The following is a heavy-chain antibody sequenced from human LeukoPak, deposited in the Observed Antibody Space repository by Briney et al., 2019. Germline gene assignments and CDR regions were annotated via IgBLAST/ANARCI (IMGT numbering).Heavy chain of an antibody. CDR2: IDHSGST. D-gene: IGHD3-10*01. Sequence: SETLSLTCTVSGGSFSSYYWTWIRQPPGKGLEWIGYIDHSGSTNYNPSLKSRVTISSDTSKNQFSLGLSSVTAADTAVYYCARAVGSGSFQTYYYYMDVWGKGTTVTISS. CDR3: ARAVGSGSFQTYYYYMDV. J-gene: IGHJ6*03. V-gene: IGHV4-59*12. CDR1: GGSFSSYY.